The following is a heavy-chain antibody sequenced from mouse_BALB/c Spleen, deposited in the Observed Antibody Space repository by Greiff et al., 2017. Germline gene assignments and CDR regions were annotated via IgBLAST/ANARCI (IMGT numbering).Heavy chain of an antibody. Sequence: EVMLVESGGGLVKPGGSLKLSCAASGFAFSSYDMSWVRQTPEKRLEWVAYISSGGGSTYYPDTVKGRFTISRDNAKNTLYLQMSSLKSEDTAMYYCARDYRYDGFAYWGQGTLVTVSA. CDR1: GFAFSSYD. D-gene: IGHD2-14*01. CDR3: ARDYRYDGFAY. J-gene: IGHJ3*01. CDR2: ISSGGGST. V-gene: IGHV5-12-1*01.